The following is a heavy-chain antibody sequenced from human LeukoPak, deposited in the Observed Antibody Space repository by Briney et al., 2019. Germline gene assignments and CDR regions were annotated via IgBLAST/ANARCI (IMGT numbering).Heavy chain of an antibody. CDR3: VRGGGAFDY. J-gene: IGHJ4*02. Sequence: PGGSLTPSCAASGFTFSDYYMSWVRQAPGKGLEWVANIKQDGSEKYYLDSVKGRFTISRDNAKKSVYVQMNSLRAEDTAVFYCVRGGGAFDYWGQGTLVTVSS. CDR1: GFTFSDYY. D-gene: IGHD4/OR15-4a*01. CDR2: IKQDGSEK. V-gene: IGHV3-7*04.